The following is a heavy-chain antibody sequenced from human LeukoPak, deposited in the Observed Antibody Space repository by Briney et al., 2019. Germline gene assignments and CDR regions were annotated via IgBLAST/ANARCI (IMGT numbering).Heavy chain of an antibody. D-gene: IGHD3-10*01. Sequence: GSLRLSCAASGFTFSSYSMNWVRQPPGKGLEWIGEIYHSGSTNYDPSLKSRVTISVDKSKNQFSLTLSSVTAADTAVYYCARTDYFGSGSYYNSYWGQETLVTVSS. CDR2: IYHSGST. CDR1: GFTFSSYSM. J-gene: IGHJ4*02. CDR3: ARTDYFGSGSYYNSY. V-gene: IGHV4-4*02.